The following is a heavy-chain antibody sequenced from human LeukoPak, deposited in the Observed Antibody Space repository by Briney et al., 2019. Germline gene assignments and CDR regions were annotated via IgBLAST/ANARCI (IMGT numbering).Heavy chain of an antibody. V-gene: IGHV4-39*01. J-gene: IGHJ6*03. CDR3: ARQFSSSWYNLYYYHYYMDV. D-gene: IGHD6-13*01. CDR2: IYYSGST. CDR1: GGSISSSSYY. Sequence: SETQSLTCTVSGGSISSSSYYWGWIRQPPGKGLEWIGSIYYSGSTYYNPSLKSRVTISVDTSKSQFSLKLSSVTAADTAVYYCARQFSSSWYNLYYYHYYMDVWGKGTTVTVSS.